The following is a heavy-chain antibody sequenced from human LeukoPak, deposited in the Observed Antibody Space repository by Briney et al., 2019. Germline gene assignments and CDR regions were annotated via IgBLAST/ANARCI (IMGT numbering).Heavy chain of an antibody. D-gene: IGHD3-22*01. V-gene: IGHV5-51*01. CDR3: ARHFYYDELFFDY. CDR1: GYSFTIYW. CDR2: IYPGDSDT. J-gene: IGHJ4*02. Sequence: GESLKISCKGSGYSFTIYWIGWVRQMPGKGLEWMGIIYPGDSDTRYSPSFQGQVTSSADKSTSPAYLQWSSLKASDTAMYYCARHFYYDELFFDYWGQGTLVTVSS.